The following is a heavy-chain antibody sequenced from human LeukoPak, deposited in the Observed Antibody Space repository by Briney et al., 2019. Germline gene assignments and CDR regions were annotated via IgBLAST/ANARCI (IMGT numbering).Heavy chain of an antibody. Sequence: GGSLRLSCAASGFTFSSYAMSWVRQAPGKGLEWVSAISDSGGGTYYADSVKGRFTISRDNSKNTLYLQMNSLRAEDTAVYYRAKAGYYYDSSGYYPLGEFDYWGQGTLVTVSS. J-gene: IGHJ4*02. D-gene: IGHD3-22*01. CDR3: AKAGYYYDSSGYYPLGEFDY. CDR1: GFTFSSYA. V-gene: IGHV3-23*01. CDR2: ISDSGGGT.